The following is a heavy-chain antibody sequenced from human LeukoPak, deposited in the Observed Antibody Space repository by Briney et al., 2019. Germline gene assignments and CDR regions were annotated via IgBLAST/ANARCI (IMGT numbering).Heavy chain of an antibody. J-gene: IGHJ6*03. D-gene: IGHD6-13*01. CDR1: GFTVSSNY. CDR2: IYTGGST. Sequence: GGSLRLSCAASGFTVSSNYMNWVRQTPGKGLEWVSGIYTGGSTFYADSVKGRFTISGDNSKNTVYLQMNSLRAEDTAVYYCASTQHRENYYYMDVWGKGTTVTVSS. V-gene: IGHV3-53*01. CDR3: ASTQHRENYYYMDV.